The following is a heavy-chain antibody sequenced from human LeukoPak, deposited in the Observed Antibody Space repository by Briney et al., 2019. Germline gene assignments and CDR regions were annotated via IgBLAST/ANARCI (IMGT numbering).Heavy chain of an antibody. V-gene: IGHV3-7*01. J-gene: IGHJ5*02. CDR2: IKQDGSEK. Sequence: GGSLRLSCAASGFTFSSYGMSWVRQAPGKGLEWVANIKQDGSEKYYVDSVKGRFTISRDNAKNSLYLQMNSLRAEDTAVYYCARDSDWFDPWGQGTLVTVSS. CDR1: GFTFSSYG. CDR3: ARDSDWFDP.